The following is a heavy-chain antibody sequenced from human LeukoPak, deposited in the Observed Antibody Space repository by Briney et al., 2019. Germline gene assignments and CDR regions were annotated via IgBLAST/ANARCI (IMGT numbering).Heavy chain of an antibody. D-gene: IGHD3/OR15-3a*01. CDR2: VNPNSGDT. CDR1: GYTFTSYA. CDR3: TRGPGTGHNF. V-gene: IGHV1-2*02. Sequence: ASVKVSCKASGYTFTSYAMNWVRQAPGQGLEWMGWVNPNSGDTDYAQEFQGRVTMTRDTSISTAYMELSGLRSDDTAVYFCTRGPGTGHNFWGQGTLVSVSS. J-gene: IGHJ4*02.